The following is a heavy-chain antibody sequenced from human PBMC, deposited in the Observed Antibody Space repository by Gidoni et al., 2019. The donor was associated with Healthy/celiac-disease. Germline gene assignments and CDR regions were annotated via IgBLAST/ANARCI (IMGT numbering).Heavy chain of an antibody. D-gene: IGHD3-22*01. CDR3: ARERGNYYDSSGFDY. J-gene: IGHJ4*02. CDR2: ISYDGSNK. Sequence: QVQLVESGGGVVQPGRSLRLSCAASGFPLLSYAMHWVRQAPGKGLEWVAVISYDGSNKYYADSVKGRFTISRDNSKNTLYLQMNSLRAEDTAVYYCARERGNYYDSSGFDYWGQGTLVTVSS. CDR1: GFPLLSYA. V-gene: IGHV3-30-3*01.